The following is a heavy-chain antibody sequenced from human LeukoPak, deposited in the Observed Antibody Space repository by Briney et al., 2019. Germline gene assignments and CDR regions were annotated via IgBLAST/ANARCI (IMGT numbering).Heavy chain of an antibody. CDR1: GFTVSSNY. Sequence: GGSLRLSCAASGFTVSSNYMSWVRQAPGKGLEWVSVIYSGGSTYYADSVKGRFTISRDNSKNTLYLQMNSLRAEDTAVYYCARDLPWGQWLAMGYWGQGTLVTVSS. CDR3: ARDLPWGQWLAMGY. V-gene: IGHV3-66*01. D-gene: IGHD6-19*01. CDR2: IYSGGST. J-gene: IGHJ4*02.